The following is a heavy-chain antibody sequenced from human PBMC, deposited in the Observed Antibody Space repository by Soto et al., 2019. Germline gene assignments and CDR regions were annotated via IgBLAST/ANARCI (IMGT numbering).Heavy chain of an antibody. Sequence: PSETLSLTCTVSGGSISSYYWSWIRQPPGKGLEWIGYIYYSGSTNYNPSLKSRVTITVDTSKNQFSLKLSSVTAADTAVYYCARLEAALYYFDYWGQGTLVTVSS. J-gene: IGHJ4*02. V-gene: IGHV4-59*01. CDR2: IYYSGST. CDR1: GGSISSYY. CDR3: ARLEAALYYFDY. D-gene: IGHD6-6*01.